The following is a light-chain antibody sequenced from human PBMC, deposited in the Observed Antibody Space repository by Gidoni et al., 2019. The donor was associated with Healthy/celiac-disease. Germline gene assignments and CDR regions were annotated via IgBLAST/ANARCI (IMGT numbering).Light chain of an antibody. CDR2: WAS. J-gene: IGKJ1*01. Sequence: DIVMTQSPDSLDVSLRERATINCKSSQSVLYSSNNKNYLAWYQQKPGQPPKLLIYWASTRESGVPDRFSGSGSGTDFTLTISSLQAEDVAVYYCQQYYSTPWTFGQGTKVEIK. CDR1: QSVLYSSNNKNY. V-gene: IGKV4-1*01. CDR3: QQYYSTPWT.